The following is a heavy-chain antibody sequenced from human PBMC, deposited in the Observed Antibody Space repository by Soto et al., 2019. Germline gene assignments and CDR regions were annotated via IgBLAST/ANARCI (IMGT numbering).Heavy chain of an antibody. CDR3: ADYSTKFGWFAP. CDR2: MSYSGTT. J-gene: IGHJ5*02. Sequence: QLQLQESGPGLVKPSETLSLTCIVSGDSVSLYTYYWTWIRQPPGKGLEWIASMSYSGTTRYNPSLGNRVTISVDTSKNEFSLNLNSVAAADTAVYYCADYSTKFGWFAPWGQGTLVTVSS. CDR1: GDSVSLYTYY. V-gene: IGHV4-39*01. D-gene: IGHD4-4*01.